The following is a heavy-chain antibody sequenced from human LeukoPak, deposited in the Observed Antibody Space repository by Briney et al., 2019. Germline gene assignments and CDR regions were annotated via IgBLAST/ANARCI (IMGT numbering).Heavy chain of an antibody. CDR3: ARGSIVVVPAAIGWFDP. CDR2: INAGNGNT. Sequence: ASVQVTCKASGYTFTSYAMHWVRQAPGQRLEWMGWINAGNGNTKYSQKFQGRVTITRDTSASKAYMELSSLRSEDTAVYYCARGSIVVVPAAIGWFDPWGQGTLVTVSS. D-gene: IGHD2-2*01. V-gene: IGHV1-3*01. CDR1: GYTFTSYA. J-gene: IGHJ5*02.